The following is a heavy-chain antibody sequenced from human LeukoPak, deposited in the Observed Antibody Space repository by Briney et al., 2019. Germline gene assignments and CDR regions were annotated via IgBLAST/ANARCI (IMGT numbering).Heavy chain of an antibody. Sequence: GGSLRLFCAASGFPLCNYAMSWVRQDPRKGLECVSAITTGGSTYFADSVKGRFTISRDNSKNTLYLQMNSLRAEDTAVYYCAKARKALEWFDPWGQGTLVTVSS. CDR3: AKARKALEWFDP. V-gene: IGHV3-23*01. D-gene: IGHD5-24*01. CDR2: ITTGGST. CDR1: GFPLCNYA. J-gene: IGHJ5*02.